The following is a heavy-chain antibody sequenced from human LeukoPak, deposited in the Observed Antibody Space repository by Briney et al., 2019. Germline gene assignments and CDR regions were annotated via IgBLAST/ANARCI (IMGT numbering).Heavy chain of an antibody. CDR3: ARQIWAGYYYFDY. Sequence: GASVKVSCKASGYTFTGYYMHWVRQAPGQGLEWMGWINPNSGGTNYAQKFQGRVTMTRDTSISTAYMELSRLRSDDTAVYYCARQIWAGYYYFDYWGQGTLVTVSS. CDR1: GYTFTGYY. CDR2: INPNSGGT. V-gene: IGHV1-2*02. D-gene: IGHD3/OR15-3a*01. J-gene: IGHJ4*02.